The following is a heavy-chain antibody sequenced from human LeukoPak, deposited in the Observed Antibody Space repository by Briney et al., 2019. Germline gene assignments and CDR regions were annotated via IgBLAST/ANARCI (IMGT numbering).Heavy chain of an antibody. J-gene: IGHJ4*02. D-gene: IGHD4-17*01. CDR2: INPNSGGT. Sequence: ALVKVSCKVSGYTLTGLSMNWVRQAPGKGLEWMGWINPNSGGTDYAQKFQGRVTMTRDTSISTAYMELSSLRSDDTAVYYCARIKTYGDYKFDYWGQGTLVTVSS. CDR1: GYTLTGLS. CDR3: ARIKTYGDYKFDY. V-gene: IGHV1-2*02.